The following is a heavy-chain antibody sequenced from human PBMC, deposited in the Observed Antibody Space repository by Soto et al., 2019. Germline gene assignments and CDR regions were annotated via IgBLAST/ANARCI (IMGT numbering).Heavy chain of an antibody. Sequence: PGGSLILSCASSGFTFSSYSMNLVRPAPGKGLEWVSSISSSSYIYYADSVKGRFTISRDNAKNSLYLQMNSLRAEDTAVYYCARDPWADKILVPAARHFDYWGQGTLVTVSS. V-gene: IGHV3-21*01. CDR3: ARDPWADKILVPAARHFDY. J-gene: IGHJ4*02. CDR2: ISSSSYI. D-gene: IGHD2-2*01. CDR1: GFTFSSYS.